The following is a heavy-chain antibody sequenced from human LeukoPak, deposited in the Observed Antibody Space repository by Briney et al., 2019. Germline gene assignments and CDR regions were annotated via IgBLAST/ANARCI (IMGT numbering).Heavy chain of an antibody. Sequence: SETLSLTCTVSGGSISSSSYYWGWVRQPPGKGLEWIGSIYYSGSTYYDPSLKSRVTISVDTSKNQFSLKLSSVTAADTAVYYCAGDILTAITYYFDYWGQGTLVTVSS. V-gene: IGHV4-39*07. CDR1: GGSISSSSYY. D-gene: IGHD2-21*02. CDR2: IYYSGST. J-gene: IGHJ4*02. CDR3: AGDILTAITYYFDY.